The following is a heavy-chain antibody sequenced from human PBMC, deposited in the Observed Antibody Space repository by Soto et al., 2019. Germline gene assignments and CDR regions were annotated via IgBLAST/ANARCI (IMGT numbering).Heavy chain of an antibody. D-gene: IGHD4-17*01. CDR3: ARAGHHDYGDPGYYYYYGMDV. CDR2: ISYDGSNK. V-gene: IGHV3-30-3*01. J-gene: IGHJ6*02. Sequence: QVQLVESGGGVVQPGRSPRLSCAASGFTFSSYAMHWVRQAPGKGLEWVAVISYDGSNKYYADSVKGRFTISRDNSKNTLYLQMNSLRAEDTAVYYCARAGHHDYGDPGYYYYYGMDVWGQGTTVTVSS. CDR1: GFTFSSYA.